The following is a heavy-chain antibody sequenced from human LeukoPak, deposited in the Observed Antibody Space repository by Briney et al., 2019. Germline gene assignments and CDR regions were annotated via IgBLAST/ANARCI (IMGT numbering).Heavy chain of an antibody. CDR1: GFIFSDYA. CDR2: ISVSGSYT. D-gene: IGHD1-26*01. CDR3: ARCGTPNNYYGYGVDV. V-gene: IGHV3-11*03. Sequence: PGGSLRLSCAASGFIFSDYAMNWVRQAPGKGLEWISYISVSGSYTNYADSVKGRFTISRDNAKNSLYLQMISLRAEDTAVYYCARCGTPNNYYGYGVDVWGQGTTVIVSS. J-gene: IGHJ6*02.